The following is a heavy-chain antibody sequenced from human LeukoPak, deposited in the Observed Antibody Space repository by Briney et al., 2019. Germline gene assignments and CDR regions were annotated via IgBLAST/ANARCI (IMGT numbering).Heavy chain of an antibody. J-gene: IGHJ5*02. CDR3: AKGPLAVAGPYNWFDP. D-gene: IGHD6-19*01. CDR1: GFTFSSYA. V-gene: IGHV3-48*04. Sequence: PGGSLRLSCAASGFTFSSYAMSWVRQAPGKGLEWVSYISSSASIIYYSDSVKGRFTISRDNAKNSLYLQMNSLRAEDTAVYYCAKGPLAVAGPYNWFDPWGQGTLVTVSS. CDR2: ISSSASII.